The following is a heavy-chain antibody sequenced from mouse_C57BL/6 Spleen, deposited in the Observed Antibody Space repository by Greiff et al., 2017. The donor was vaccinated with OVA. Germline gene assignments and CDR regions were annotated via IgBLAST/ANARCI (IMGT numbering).Heavy chain of an antibody. CDR1: GFTFSDYY. J-gene: IGHJ2*01. CDR3: ARVIYYGNYGYFDY. Sequence: EVKLVESEGGLVQPGSSMKLSCTASGFTFSDYYMAWVRQVPEKGLEWVANINYDGSSTYYLDSLKSRFIISRDNAKNILYLQMSSLKSEDTATYYCARVIYYGNYGYFDYWGQGTTLTVSS. D-gene: IGHD2-1*01. V-gene: IGHV5-16*01. CDR2: INYDGSST.